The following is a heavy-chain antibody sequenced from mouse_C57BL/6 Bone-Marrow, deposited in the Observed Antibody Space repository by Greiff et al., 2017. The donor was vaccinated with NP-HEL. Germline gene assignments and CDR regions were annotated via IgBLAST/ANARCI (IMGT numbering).Heavy chain of an antibody. CDR2: IYPGSGNT. D-gene: IGHD1-1*01. Sequence: VQLQESGAELVRPGASVKLSCKASGYTFTDYYINWVKQRPGQGLEWIARIYPGSGNTYYNEKFKGKATLTAEKSSSTAYMQLSSLTSEDSAVYFCARGGPYYYYGSSSFAYWGQGTLVTVSA. V-gene: IGHV1-76*01. J-gene: IGHJ3*01. CDR3: ARGGPYYYYGSSSFAY. CDR1: GYTFTDYY.